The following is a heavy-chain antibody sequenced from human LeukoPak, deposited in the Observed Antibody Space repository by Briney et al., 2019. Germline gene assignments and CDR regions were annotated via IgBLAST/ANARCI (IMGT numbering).Heavy chain of an antibody. Sequence: GGSLRLSCVVSGFTFSSCAMAWVRQAPGKGLEWVSFISGSGDSTYNADSVKGRFSISRDNSKNTLFLHMNSLTAEDSAIYYCAKNPNSYFYYGMDVWGQGTTVTVS. V-gene: IGHV3-23*01. CDR1: GFTFSSCA. CDR2: ISGSGDST. J-gene: IGHJ6*02. CDR3: AKNPNSYFYYGMDV.